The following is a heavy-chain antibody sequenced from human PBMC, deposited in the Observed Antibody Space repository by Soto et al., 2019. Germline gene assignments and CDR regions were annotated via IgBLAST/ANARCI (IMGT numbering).Heavy chain of an antibody. D-gene: IGHD6-13*01. CDR3: AKDGGVWAAAGPYDAFDI. CDR1: GFTFSNYA. V-gene: IGHV3-23*01. J-gene: IGHJ3*02. Sequence: EVQLLESGGGLVQPGGSLRLSCAASGFTFSNYAMNWVRQAPGKGLEWVSAISGSGGSTYYADSVKGRFTISRDNSKNTLYLQMNSLRAEDTAVYYCAKDGGVWAAAGPYDAFDIWGQGTMVTVSS. CDR2: ISGSGGST.